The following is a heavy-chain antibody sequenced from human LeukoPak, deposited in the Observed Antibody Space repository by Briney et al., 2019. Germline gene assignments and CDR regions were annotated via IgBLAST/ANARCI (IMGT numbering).Heavy chain of an antibody. CDR3: ARGMVRGVINYYYYGMDV. CDR1: GFTFSSYG. V-gene: IGHV3-33*01. Sequence: GGSLRLSCAASGFTFSSYGMHWVRQAPGKGLEWVAVIWYDGSNKYYPDSVKGRFTISRDNSKNTLYLQMNSLRAEDTAVYYCARGMVRGVINYYYYGMDVWGKGTTVTVSS. CDR2: IWYDGSNK. D-gene: IGHD3-10*01. J-gene: IGHJ6*04.